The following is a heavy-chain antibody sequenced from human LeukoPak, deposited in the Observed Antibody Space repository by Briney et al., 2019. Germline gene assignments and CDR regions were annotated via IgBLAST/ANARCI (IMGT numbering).Heavy chain of an antibody. D-gene: IGHD6-13*01. V-gene: IGHV3-64*01. CDR2: INSNGGST. CDR1: GFSFSSYA. Sequence: GGSLRLSCAASGFSFSSYAMHWVRQAPGRGLEHVSGINSNGGSTYYAKSVKGRFTISRDNSKNTLYLQMGSLSAEDMAVYYCARVAADGTGKWFDTWGQGTLVTVSS. CDR3: ARVAADGTGKWFDT. J-gene: IGHJ5*02.